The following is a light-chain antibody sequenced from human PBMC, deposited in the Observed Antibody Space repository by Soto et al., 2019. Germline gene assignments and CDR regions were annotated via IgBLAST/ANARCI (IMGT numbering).Light chain of an antibody. Sequence: EIVLTQSPGTLSLSPGERATLSCRASQSVSSSYLAWYQQKPGQSPRLLIYGASSRATGIPDRFSGSGSGTDFTLTISRLEPEDFAVYYCQQYRSSLKVTFGPGTKVDIK. CDR1: QSVSSSY. CDR3: QQYRSSLKVT. V-gene: IGKV3-20*01. J-gene: IGKJ3*01. CDR2: GAS.